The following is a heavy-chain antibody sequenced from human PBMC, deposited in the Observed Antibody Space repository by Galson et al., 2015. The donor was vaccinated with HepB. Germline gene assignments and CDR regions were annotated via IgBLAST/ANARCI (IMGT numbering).Heavy chain of an antibody. CDR1: GFTFSRYA. Sequence: LRLSCAASGFTFSRYALHWVRQAPGKGLEWVAVISYDGSNKYYADSVKGRFTISRDNSKNTLYLQMNSLRPEDTAEYYCARVYYDSSGYCCGYLYYWGQGTQVTVSS. V-gene: IGHV3-30-3*01. CDR2: ISYDGSNK. J-gene: IGHJ4*02. D-gene: IGHD3-22*01. CDR3: ARVYYDSSGYCCGYLYY.